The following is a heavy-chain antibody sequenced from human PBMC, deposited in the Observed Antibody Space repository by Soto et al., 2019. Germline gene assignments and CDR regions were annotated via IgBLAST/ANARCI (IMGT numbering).Heavy chain of an antibody. CDR3: AKDTRDIVVVPAAMMYYYGMDV. V-gene: IGHV3-30*18. Sequence: QVQLVESGGGVVQPGRSLRLSCAASGFTFSSYGMPWVRQAPGKGLEWVAVISYDGSNKYYADSVKGRFTISRDNSKNTLYLQMNSLRAEDTAVYYCAKDTRDIVVVPAAMMYYYGMDVWGQGTTVTVSS. CDR2: ISYDGSNK. D-gene: IGHD2-2*01. J-gene: IGHJ6*02. CDR1: GFTFSSYG.